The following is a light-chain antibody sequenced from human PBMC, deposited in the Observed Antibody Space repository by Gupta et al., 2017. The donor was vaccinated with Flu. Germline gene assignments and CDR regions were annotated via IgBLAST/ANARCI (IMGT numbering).Light chain of an antibody. Sequence: PATLSSSPGERATLSCSASLYIGSYLAWYQQKPGQAPRLLISDASNRATGIPARFSGSGSGTEFTLTISNLEPEDVAVYYCQQRNNWPKTFGQGTKVEIK. CDR2: DAS. J-gene: IGKJ1*01. CDR3: QQRNNWPKT. V-gene: IGKV3-11*01. CDR1: LYIGSY.